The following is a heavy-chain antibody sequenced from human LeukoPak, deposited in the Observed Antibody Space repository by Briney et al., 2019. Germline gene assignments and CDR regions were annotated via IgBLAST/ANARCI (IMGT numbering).Heavy chain of an antibody. CDR2: IYYSGST. Sequence: PSETLSLTCTVSGGSISSSSYYWGWIRQPPGKGLEWIGSIYYSGSTYYNPSLKSRVTISVDTSKNQFSLKLSSVTAADTAVYHCARSGYCSSTSCYTPEWDFDYWGQGTLVTVSS. D-gene: IGHD2-2*02. J-gene: IGHJ4*02. V-gene: IGHV4-39*07. CDR3: ARSGYCSSTSCYTPEWDFDY. CDR1: GGSISSSSYY.